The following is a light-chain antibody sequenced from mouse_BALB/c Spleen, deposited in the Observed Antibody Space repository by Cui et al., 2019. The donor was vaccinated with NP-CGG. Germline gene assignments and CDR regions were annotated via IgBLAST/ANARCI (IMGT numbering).Light chain of an antibody. CDR1: TGAVTTSNY. CDR2: GTN. V-gene: IGLV1*01. Sequence: QAVVTQESALTTSPGETVTLTCRSSTGAVTTSNYANWVQEKSDHLFTGLIGGTNNRVQGVPARFSGSLIGDKAALTITGTQTEDEAIYFCALWYSNHWVFGGGTKLTVL. J-gene: IGLJ1*01. CDR3: ALWYSNHWV.